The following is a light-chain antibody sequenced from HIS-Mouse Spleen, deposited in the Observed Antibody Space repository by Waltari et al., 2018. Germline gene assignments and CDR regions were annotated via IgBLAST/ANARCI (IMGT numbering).Light chain of an antibody. Sequence: QSALTQPASVSGSPGQSITISCTGTSSDVGSYNLVSWYQQHPGKAPKLMIYEGSKRPSGGSNRVPCSQSGNTASLTISGLQAEDEADYYCCSYAGSKGWVFGGGTKLTVL. J-gene: IGLJ3*02. CDR3: CSYAGSKGWV. CDR1: SSDVGSYNL. CDR2: EGS. V-gene: IGLV2-23*01.